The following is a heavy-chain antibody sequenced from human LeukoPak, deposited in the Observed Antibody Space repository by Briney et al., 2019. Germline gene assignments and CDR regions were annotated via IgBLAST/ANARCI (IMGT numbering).Heavy chain of an antibody. CDR1: GYNLTTYA. CDR3: ARESFYDSVDY. D-gene: IGHD3-3*01. Sequence: ASVKVSCKASGYNLTTYAMNWVRQAPGQGLEWMGWINTNTGNPTFAQGFTGRFVFSLDTSVNTAYLQISSLKSEDTAVYYCARESFYDSVDYWGQGTLVTVSS. J-gene: IGHJ4*02. CDR2: INTNTGNP. V-gene: IGHV7-4-1*02.